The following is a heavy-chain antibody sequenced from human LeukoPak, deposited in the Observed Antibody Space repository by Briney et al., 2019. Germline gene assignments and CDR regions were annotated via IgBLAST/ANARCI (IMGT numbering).Heavy chain of an antibody. J-gene: IGHJ5*02. CDR2: IIGDGSAK. V-gene: IGHV3-7*01. CDR3: ATSHDSAGNT. Sequence: AGSLRLSCAASGFTFSSYWMSWVRQAPGKGPEWVANIIGDGSAKYYVDSVKGRFTISRDNAKNSLYLQMSSLRVEDTAVYYCATSHDSAGNTWGQGTLVTVSS. CDR1: GFTFSSYW. D-gene: IGHD2-15*01.